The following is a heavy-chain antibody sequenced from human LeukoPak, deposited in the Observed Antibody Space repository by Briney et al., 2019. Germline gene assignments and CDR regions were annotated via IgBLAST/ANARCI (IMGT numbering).Heavy chain of an antibody. V-gene: IGHV4-59*08. CDR2: IYYSGST. J-gene: IGHJ5*02. CDR1: GGSISSYY. CDR3: ARQSGYSYGWNYLNWFDP. Sequence: PSETLSLTCTVSGGSISSYYWSWIRQPPGKGLEWIGYIYYSGSTNYNPPLKSRVTISVDTSKNQFSLKLSSVTAADTAVYYCARQSGYSYGWNYLNWFDPWGQGTLVTVSS. D-gene: IGHD5-18*01.